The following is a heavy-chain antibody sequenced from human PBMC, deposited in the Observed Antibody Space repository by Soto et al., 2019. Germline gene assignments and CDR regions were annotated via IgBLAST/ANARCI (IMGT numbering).Heavy chain of an antibody. CDR1: GGSISSYS. J-gene: IGHJ3*02. V-gene: IGHV4-59*01. CDR3: ARVWGGAFDI. CDR2: IYYSGST. Sequence: SETLSLPCTASGGSISSYSWSWIRQPPGKGLEWIGYIYYSGSTNYNPSLKSRVTISVDTSKNQFSLKLSSVTAADTAVYYCARVWGGAFDIWGQGTMVT. D-gene: IGHD3-10*01.